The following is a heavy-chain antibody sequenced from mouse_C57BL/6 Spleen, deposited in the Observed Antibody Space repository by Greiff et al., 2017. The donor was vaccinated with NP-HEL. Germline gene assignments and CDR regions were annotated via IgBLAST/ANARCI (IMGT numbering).Heavy chain of an antibody. V-gene: IGHV1-74*01. J-gene: IGHJ1*03. CDR3: ARTAFATVVARYFDV. CDR2: IHPSDSDT. CDR1: GYTFTSYW. D-gene: IGHD1-1*01. Sequence: QVQLQQPGAELVKPGASVKVSCKASGYTFTSYWMHWVKQRPGQGLEWIGRIHPSDSDTNYNQKFKGKSTLTVDKSSSTAYMQLSSLTSEDSAVYYCARTAFATVVARYFDVWGTGTKVTVSS.